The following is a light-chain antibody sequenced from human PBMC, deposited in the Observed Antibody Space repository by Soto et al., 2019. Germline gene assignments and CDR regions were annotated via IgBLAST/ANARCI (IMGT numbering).Light chain of an antibody. Sequence: MTQSPATLSVSPGERVSLSCMASQSISTNLAWYQQKPGQAPRLLIYGASTRDTHIPDRFSGTGSETEFTLSVSSLQSEDFAIYYCQQYYDWPLVTFGGGTKVDI. J-gene: IGKJ4*01. V-gene: IGKV3-15*01. CDR2: GAS. CDR3: QQYYDWPLVT. CDR1: QSISTN.